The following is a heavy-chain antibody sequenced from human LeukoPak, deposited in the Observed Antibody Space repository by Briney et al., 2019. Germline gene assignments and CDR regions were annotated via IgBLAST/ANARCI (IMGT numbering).Heavy chain of an antibody. D-gene: IGHD2-21*01. V-gene: IGHV1-2*02. J-gene: IGHJ5*02. CDR2: INPNSGGT. CDR1: GYTFTGYY. CDR3: AREGRSRGIVSRGGWFDP. Sequence: ASVKVSCKASGYTFTGYYMHWVRQAPGQGLEWMGWINPNSGGTNYAQKLQGRVTMTRDTSISTAYMELSRPRSDDTAVYYCAREGRSRGIVSRGGWFDPWGQGTLVTVSS.